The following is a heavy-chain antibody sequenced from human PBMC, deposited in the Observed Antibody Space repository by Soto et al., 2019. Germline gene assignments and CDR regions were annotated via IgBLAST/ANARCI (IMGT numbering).Heavy chain of an antibody. CDR2: IYHSGST. CDR1: GVSISSSSW. CDR3: ARKIYSGYVY. V-gene: IGHV4-4*02. Sequence: SETLSLTCDVSGVSISSSSWWSWVRQPPGKGLEWVGEIYHSGSTNYNPSLKSRVTISVDTSKNQFSLKLSSVTAADTAVYYCARKIYSGYVYWGQGTLVTVSS. D-gene: IGHD5-12*01. J-gene: IGHJ4*02.